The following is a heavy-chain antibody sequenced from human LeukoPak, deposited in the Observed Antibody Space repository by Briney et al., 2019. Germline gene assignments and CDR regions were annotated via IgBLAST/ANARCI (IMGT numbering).Heavy chain of an antibody. Sequence: SCKASGYTFTGYYMHWVRQAPGKGLEWVAVIWYDGSNKYYADSVKGRFTISRDNSENTLYLQMNSLRAEDTAVYYCASDNNGALDYWGQGTLVTVSS. CDR1: GYTFTGYY. CDR3: ASDNNGALDY. J-gene: IGHJ4*02. D-gene: IGHD4-17*01. V-gene: IGHV3-33*01. CDR2: IWYDGSNK.